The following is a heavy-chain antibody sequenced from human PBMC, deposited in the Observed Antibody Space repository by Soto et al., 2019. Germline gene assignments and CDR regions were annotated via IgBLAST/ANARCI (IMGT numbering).Heavy chain of an antibody. Sequence: QVQLQESGPGLVKPSETLSLTCSVSDGSVNTGNYYWSWIRQPPGKGLEWIGHIYYIGTTNYNPPPKSRVTISVDTSKNKFSLKGTSVTAADTAVYFCAREEKQLSRYGGDFDYWGQGILVTVSS. CDR3: AREEKQLSRYGGDFDY. D-gene: IGHD3-10*01. J-gene: IGHJ4*02. CDR2: IYYIGTT. CDR1: DGSVNTGNYY. V-gene: IGHV4-61*01.